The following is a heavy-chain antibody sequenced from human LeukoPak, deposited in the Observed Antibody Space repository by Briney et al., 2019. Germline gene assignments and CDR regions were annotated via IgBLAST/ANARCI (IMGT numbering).Heavy chain of an antibody. V-gene: IGHV1-8*01. D-gene: IGHD2-2*01. CDR3: ARGPCSSTSCKDAFDI. J-gene: IGHJ3*02. CDR1: GYTFTSYD. CDR2: MNPNSGNT. Sequence: ASVKVSCKASGYTFTSYDINWVRQATGQGLEWMGWMNPNSGNTGYAQKFQGRVTMTRNTSISTAYMELSSLRSEDTAMYYCARGPCSSTSCKDAFDIWGQGTMVTVSS.